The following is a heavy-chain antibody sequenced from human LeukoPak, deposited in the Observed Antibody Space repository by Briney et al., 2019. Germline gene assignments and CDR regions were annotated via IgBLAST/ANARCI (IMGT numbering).Heavy chain of an antibody. D-gene: IGHD4-17*01. Sequence: VASVKVSCKASGYTFTSYGITWVRQAPGQGLEWMGGIIPIFGTANYAQKFQGRVTITADESTSTAYMELSNLRSEDTAVYFCARVSYGDFQNYFDYWGQGTLVTVSS. V-gene: IGHV1-69*13. CDR3: ARVSYGDFQNYFDY. CDR1: GYTFTSYG. J-gene: IGHJ4*02. CDR2: IIPIFGTA.